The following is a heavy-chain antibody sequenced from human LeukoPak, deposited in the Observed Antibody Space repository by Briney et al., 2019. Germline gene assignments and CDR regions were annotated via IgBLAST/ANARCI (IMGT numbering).Heavy chain of an antibody. CDR2: ISGSGGST. CDR3: AECGKIVGATSNFDY. Sequence: GGSLRLSCAAPGFTFSSYAMSWVRQAPGKGLEWVSAISGSGGSTYYADSVKGRFTISRDNSKNTLYLQMNSLRAEDTAVYYCAECGKIVGATSNFDYWGQGTLVTVSS. CDR1: GFTFSSYA. D-gene: IGHD1-26*01. V-gene: IGHV3-23*01. J-gene: IGHJ4*02.